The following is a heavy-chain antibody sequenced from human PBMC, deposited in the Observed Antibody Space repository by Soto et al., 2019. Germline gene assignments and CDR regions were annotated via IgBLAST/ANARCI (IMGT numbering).Heavy chain of an antibody. V-gene: IGHV4-31*03. CDR2: IYVTGAV. J-gene: IGHJ5*02. Sequence: SETLSLTCSVSGAALNSGNYYWSWIRQVPGKGLEWIGHIYVTGAVDYNPSLRDRITISQDTSERQFSLNLRLVTAADTAVYYCARLRIATNNYKWFDPWGHGTLVTVSS. CDR3: ARLRIATNNYKWFDP. D-gene: IGHD1-20*01. CDR1: GAALNSGNYY.